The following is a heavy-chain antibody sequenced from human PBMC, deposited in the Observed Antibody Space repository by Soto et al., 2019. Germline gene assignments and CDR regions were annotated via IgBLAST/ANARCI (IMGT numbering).Heavy chain of an antibody. CDR1: GGSISSSY. V-gene: IGHV4-59*01. Sequence: SETLSLTCTVSGGSISSSYWSWIRQPPGKGLEWLAYIYDDGSANYNPSLKSRATISLDMSKNQFSLKLTSVTAADAAVYYCARDKYCSGGSCRKNWFDPWGQGALVTVSS. J-gene: IGHJ5*02. CDR2: IYDDGSA. D-gene: IGHD2-15*01. CDR3: ARDKYCSGGSCRKNWFDP.